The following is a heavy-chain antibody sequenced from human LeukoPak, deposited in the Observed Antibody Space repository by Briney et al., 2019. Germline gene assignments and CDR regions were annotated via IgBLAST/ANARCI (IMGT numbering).Heavy chain of an antibody. CDR3: AKEDRYCSSTSCYFWFDP. Sequence: GGSLRLSCAASGFTFSSYGMHWVRQAPGKGLEWVAVISYDGSNKYYADSVKGRFTISRDNSKNTLYLQMNSLRAEDTAVYYCAKEDRYCSSTSCYFWFDPWGQGTLVTVSS. CDR2: ISYDGSNK. V-gene: IGHV3-30*18. CDR1: GFTFSSYG. J-gene: IGHJ5*02. D-gene: IGHD2-2*01.